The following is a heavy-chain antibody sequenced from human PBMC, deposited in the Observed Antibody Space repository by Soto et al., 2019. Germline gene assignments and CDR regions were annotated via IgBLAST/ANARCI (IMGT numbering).Heavy chain of an antibody. CDR2: IYHSGST. CDR1: GYSISSGYY. CDR3: ARERTRYTTLYYYSGMDV. Sequence: SETLSLTCAVSGYSISSGYYWGWIRQPPGKGLEWIGSIYHSGSTYYNPSLKSRVTISVDTSKNQFSLKLSSVTAADTAVYYCARERTRYTTLYYYSGMDVWGQGTTVTVSS. D-gene: IGHD1-1*01. V-gene: IGHV4-38-2*02. J-gene: IGHJ6*02.